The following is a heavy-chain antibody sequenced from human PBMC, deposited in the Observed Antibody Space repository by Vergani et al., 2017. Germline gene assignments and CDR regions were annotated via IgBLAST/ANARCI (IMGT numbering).Heavy chain of an antibody. J-gene: IGHJ6*03. V-gene: IGHV1-2*02. CDR2: INPNSGGT. CDR1: GYTFTSYD. D-gene: IGHD3-10*01. Sequence: QVQLVQSGAEVKKPGASVKVSCKASGYTFTSYDINWVRQATGQGLEWMGWINPNSGGTNYAQKFQGRVTMTRDTSISTAYMELSRLRSDDTAVYYCARGHLTMVRGHYYMDVWGKGTTVTVSS. CDR3: ARGHLTMVRGHYYMDV.